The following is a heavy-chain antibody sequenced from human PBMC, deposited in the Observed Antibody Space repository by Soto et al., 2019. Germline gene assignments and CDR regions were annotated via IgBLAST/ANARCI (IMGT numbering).Heavy chain of an antibody. CDR1: VYTFTSYG. V-gene: IGHV1-18*01. CDR2: ISAYNGNT. D-gene: IGHD6-13*01. J-gene: IGHJ6*02. Sequence: QVQLVQSGAEVKKPGASVKVSCKASVYTFTSYGISWVRQDPGQGLEWMGWISAYNGNTNYAQKLQGRVTMTTDTSTSTADMELRSLRSDDTAVYYCARTDSSSYGMDVWGQWTKVTVSS. CDR3: ARTDSSSYGMDV.